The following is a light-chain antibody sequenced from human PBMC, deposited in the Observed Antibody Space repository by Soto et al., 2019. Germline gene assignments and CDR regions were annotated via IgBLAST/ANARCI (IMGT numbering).Light chain of an antibody. CDR1: QSVGTY. Sequence: EIVLTQSPDTLSLSPGARATLSCRASQSVGTYLAWYQQKPGQPLRLLIYDASSRAAGIPARFSGSGSGTDFTLTISSLEPEDFAVYYCQQRSNWPQVTFGQGTRLGIK. CDR3: QQRSNWPQVT. CDR2: DAS. J-gene: IGKJ5*01. V-gene: IGKV3-11*01.